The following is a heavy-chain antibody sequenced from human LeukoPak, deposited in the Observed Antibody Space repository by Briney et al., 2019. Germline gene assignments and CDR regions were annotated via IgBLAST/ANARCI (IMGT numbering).Heavy chain of an antibody. J-gene: IGHJ3*02. V-gene: IGHV3-23*01. CDR1: GFTFSSYA. CDR2: ISGSGGST. Sequence: TGGALRLSCAASGFTFSSYAMSWVRQAPGKGLEWVSAISGSGGSTYYADSVKGRFTISRDNSNNTLYLQMNSLRAEDTAVYYCAKTQVEMAPYDAFDIWGQGTMVTVSS. CDR3: AKTQVEMAPYDAFDI. D-gene: IGHD5-24*01.